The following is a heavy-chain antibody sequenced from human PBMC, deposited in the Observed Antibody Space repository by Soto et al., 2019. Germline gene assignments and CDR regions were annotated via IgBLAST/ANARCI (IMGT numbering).Heavy chain of an antibody. CDR2: MNPNSGNT. D-gene: IGHD3-22*01. CDR1: GYTFTSYD. V-gene: IGHV1-8*01. CDR3: ASRSSYYYDSSGYYYYYYGMDV. Sequence: ASVKVSCKASGYTFTSYDINWVRQATGQGLEWMGWMNPNSGNTGYAQKFQGRVTMTRNTSISTAYMELSSLRSEDTAVYYCASRSSYYYDSSGYYYYYYGMDVRGQGTTVTVSS. J-gene: IGHJ6*02.